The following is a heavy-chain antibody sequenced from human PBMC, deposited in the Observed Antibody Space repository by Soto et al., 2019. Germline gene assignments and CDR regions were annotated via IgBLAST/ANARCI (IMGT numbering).Heavy chain of an antibody. CDR3: AKAGSNYAGRFSYYYMDV. CDR1: GYTFRSYG. V-gene: IGHV1-18*01. CDR2: ISGYNGNT. J-gene: IGHJ6*03. D-gene: IGHD4-4*01. Sequence: QVQLVQSGTEVKKPGASVKVSCKASGYTFRSYGISWVRQAPGQGLEWMGWISGYNGNTHYSQKFQGKVTMTTDTSTSTAYMEFSNLRSDDTAVYYCAKAGSNYAGRFSYYYMDVWGTGTMVTVSS.